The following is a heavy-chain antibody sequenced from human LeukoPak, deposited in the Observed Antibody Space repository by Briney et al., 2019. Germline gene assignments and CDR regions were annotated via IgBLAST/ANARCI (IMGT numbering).Heavy chain of an antibody. CDR3: ARPAPYSSSWPDAFDI. J-gene: IGHJ3*02. D-gene: IGHD6-13*01. Sequence: PGGSLRLSCAASGFTFSSYWMSWVRQAPGKGLEWVANIKQDGSEKYYVDSVKGRFTISRDNAKNSLYLQMNGLRAEDTAVYYCARPAPYSSSWPDAFDIWGQGTMVTVSS. CDR1: GFTFSSYW. CDR2: IKQDGSEK. V-gene: IGHV3-7*01.